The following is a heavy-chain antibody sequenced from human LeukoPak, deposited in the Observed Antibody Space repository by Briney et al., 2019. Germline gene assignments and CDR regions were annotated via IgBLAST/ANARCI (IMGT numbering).Heavy chain of an antibody. CDR3: ARECSSTTCYWVFDY. V-gene: IGHV3-7*01. J-gene: IGHJ4*02. CDR2: IKQDGSEK. Sequence: GGSLRLSCAASGFTFSSYWMSWVRQAPGKGLEWVANIKQDGSEKYYVDSVKGRFTISRDNAKNSLYLQMNSLRAEDTAVYYCARECSSTTCYWVFDYWGQGTLVTVSS. CDR1: GFTFSSYW. D-gene: IGHD2-2*01.